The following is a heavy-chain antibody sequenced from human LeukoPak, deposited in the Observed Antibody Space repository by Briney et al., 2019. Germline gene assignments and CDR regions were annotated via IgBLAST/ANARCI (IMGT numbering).Heavy chain of an antibody. D-gene: IGHD3-9*01. V-gene: IGHV3-48*01. CDR3: ARVGYDILTDPIDY. CDR1: GFTFSSYS. Sequence: GGSLRLSCAASGFTFSSYSMNWVRQAPGKGLEWVSYISSSSSTIYYADSVKGRFTISRDNAKNSLYLQMNSLRAEDTAVYYCARVGYDILTDPIDYWGQGTLVTVSS. CDR2: ISSSSSTI. J-gene: IGHJ4*02.